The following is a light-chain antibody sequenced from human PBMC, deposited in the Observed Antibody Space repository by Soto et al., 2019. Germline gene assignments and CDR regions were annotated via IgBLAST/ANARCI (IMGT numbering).Light chain of an antibody. CDR3: SSYTTSNTRQIV. J-gene: IGLJ1*01. CDR2: DVT. Sequence: QSVLAQPASVSGSPGQSITISCTGTSSDVGGYNYVSWYQHHPGKAPKLIIYDVTNRPSGVSNPFSGSKSGNTASLTISGLQPEYEADYYCSSYTTSNTRQIVFVTGTKVTV. CDR1: SSDVGGYNY. V-gene: IGLV2-14*03.